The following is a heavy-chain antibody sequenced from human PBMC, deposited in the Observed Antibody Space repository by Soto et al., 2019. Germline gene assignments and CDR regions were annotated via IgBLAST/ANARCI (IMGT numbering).Heavy chain of an antibody. CDR3: ARDLSTTIYGSGRYSKFDY. J-gene: IGHJ4*02. CDR2: ISSSSSYI. D-gene: IGHD3-10*01. CDR1: GFTFSSYS. V-gene: IGHV3-21*01. Sequence: EVQLVESGGGLVKPGGSLRLSCAASGFTFSSYSMNWVRQAPGKRLEWVSSISSSSSYIYYADSVKGRFTISRDNAKNSLYLQMNSLRAEDTAVYYCARDLSTTIYGSGRYSKFDYWGQGTLVTVSS.